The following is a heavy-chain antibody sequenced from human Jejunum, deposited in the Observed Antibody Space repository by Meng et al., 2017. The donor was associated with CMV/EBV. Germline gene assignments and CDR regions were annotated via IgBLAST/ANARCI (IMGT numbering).Heavy chain of an antibody. J-gene: IGHJ2*01. D-gene: IGHD1-14*01. Sequence: QVQLQEPGPGLVKPSETLSLSCTVSGVSISSSYHYWAWVRQSPGKGLEWIGSISHSGATYYTPSLTSRLTMSVDTSKNQFSLKLSFVTAADTAVYYCAKDVNPLNWFFDVWGRGTLVTVSS. V-gene: IGHV4-39*07. CDR2: ISHSGAT. CDR1: GVSISSSYHY. CDR3: AKDVNPLNWFFDV.